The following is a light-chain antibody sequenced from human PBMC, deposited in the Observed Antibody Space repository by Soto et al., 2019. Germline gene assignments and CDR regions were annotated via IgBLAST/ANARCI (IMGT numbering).Light chain of an antibody. Sequence: QPVLTQPPSASGTPGQRVTISCSGSSSNIGSNTVNWYQQLPGTAPKLLIYSNNQRPSGVPDRFSGSKSGTSASLAISGLQSEDEADYYCAAWDDSLNGLVFGGGIKLTVL. J-gene: IGLJ2*01. V-gene: IGLV1-44*01. CDR1: SSNIGSNT. CDR2: SNN. CDR3: AAWDDSLNGLV.